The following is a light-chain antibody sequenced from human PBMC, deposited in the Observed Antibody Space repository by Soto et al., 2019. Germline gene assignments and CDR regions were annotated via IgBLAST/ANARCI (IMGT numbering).Light chain of an antibody. J-gene: IGKJ5*01. CDR2: GAS. CDR3: QQYGSSSEIT. Sequence: EIVLTQSPGTLSLSPGERATLSCRASQSVSSSYLAWYQQKPGQAPGLLIYGASSRATGFPDRLSGSGSGTDFTLTISCLEPEDSAVYYCQQYGSSSEITFGQGTRLEI. V-gene: IGKV3-20*01. CDR1: QSVSSSY.